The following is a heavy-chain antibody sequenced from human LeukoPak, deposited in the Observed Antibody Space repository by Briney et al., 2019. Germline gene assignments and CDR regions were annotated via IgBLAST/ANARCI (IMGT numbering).Heavy chain of an antibody. CDR2: INPNSGTT. CDR1: GYNFTGYY. CDR3: ARGGGSWDY. V-gene: IGHV1-2*02. D-gene: IGHD1-26*01. J-gene: IGHJ4*02. Sequence: ASVKVSCKASGYNFTGYYLHWVRRAPAQGLEWMGWINPNSGTTDYAQKFQGRVTLTRDTSSTTAYMEMTGLTSDDTAVYYWARGGGSWDYWGQGTLVTVSS.